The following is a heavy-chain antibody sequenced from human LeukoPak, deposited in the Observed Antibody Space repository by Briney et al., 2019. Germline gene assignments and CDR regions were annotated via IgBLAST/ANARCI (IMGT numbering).Heavy chain of an antibody. CDR2: IYYSGST. CDR1: GGSISSSSYY. Sequence: SETLSLTCTVSGGSISSSSYYWGWIRQPPGKGLEWIGSIYYSGSTYYNPSLKSRVTISVDTSKNQFSLKLSSVTAADTAVYYCARVRTDYGDSLTIMGVYDYWGQGTLVTVSS. D-gene: IGHD4-17*01. CDR3: ARVRTDYGDSLTIMGVYDY. J-gene: IGHJ4*02. V-gene: IGHV4-39*07.